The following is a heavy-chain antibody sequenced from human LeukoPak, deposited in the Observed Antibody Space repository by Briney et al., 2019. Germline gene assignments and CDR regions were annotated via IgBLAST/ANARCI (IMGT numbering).Heavy chain of an antibody. Sequence: PSETLSLTCAVYGGSFSGYYWSWLRQPPGKGLEWIGEINHSGSTNYNPSLKRRVTISVDTSKNQFSLKLRSVPGADTAVYYCARLSNYYGSGSYYTRWWVSTPDFDYWGQGTLVTVSS. V-gene: IGHV4-34*01. CDR2: INHSGST. CDR1: GGSFSGYY. J-gene: IGHJ4*02. CDR3: ARLSNYYGSGSYYTRWWVSTPDFDY. D-gene: IGHD3-10*01.